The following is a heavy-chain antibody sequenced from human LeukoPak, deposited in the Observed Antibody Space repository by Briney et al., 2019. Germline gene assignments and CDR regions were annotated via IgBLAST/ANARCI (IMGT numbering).Heavy chain of an antibody. CDR1: GGSISSYY. J-gene: IGHJ3*02. D-gene: IGHD3-10*01. Sequence: PSETLSLTCTVSGGSISSYYWSWIRQPPGKGLEWIGYIYYSGSTNYNPSLKSRVTISVDTSKNQFSLKLSSVTAADTAVYYCARAPGAWFGELLHDAFDIWGQGTMVTVSS. CDR2: IYYSGST. V-gene: IGHV4-59*01. CDR3: ARAPGAWFGELLHDAFDI.